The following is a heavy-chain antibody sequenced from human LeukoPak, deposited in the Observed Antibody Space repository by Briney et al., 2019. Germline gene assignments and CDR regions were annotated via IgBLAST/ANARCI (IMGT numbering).Heavy chain of an antibody. Sequence: SETLSLTCTVSGGSISSSTYYWGWIRQPPGKGLEWIGSIYHIGSTYYNPSLKSRVTISVDTSKNQFSLKLSSVTAADTAVYYCARVGFLEWIYDYWGQGTLVTVSS. D-gene: IGHD3-3*02. CDR3: ARVGFLEWIYDY. J-gene: IGHJ4*02. V-gene: IGHV4-39*07. CDR1: GGSISSSTYY. CDR2: IYHIGST.